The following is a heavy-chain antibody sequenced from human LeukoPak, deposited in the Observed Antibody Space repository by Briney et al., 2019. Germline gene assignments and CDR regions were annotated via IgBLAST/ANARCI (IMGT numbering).Heavy chain of an antibody. D-gene: IGHD3-22*01. CDR2: ISGIGGST. Sequence: QTGGSLRLSCAASGFTFSSYAMSWVRQAPGKGLEWVSAISGIGGSTYYADSVKGRFTISRDNSKNTLYLQMNSLRAEDTAVYYCAKDQYYDSSGYYDGCFDYWGQGTLVTVSS. V-gene: IGHV3-23*01. CDR3: AKDQYYDSSGYYDGCFDY. J-gene: IGHJ4*02. CDR1: GFTFSSYA.